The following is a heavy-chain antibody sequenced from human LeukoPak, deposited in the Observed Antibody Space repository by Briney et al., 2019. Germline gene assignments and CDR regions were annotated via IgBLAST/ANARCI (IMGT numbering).Heavy chain of an antibody. V-gene: IGHV4-34*01. CDR1: GGSFSGYY. Sequence: PSETLSLTCAVYGGSFSGYYWSWIRQPPGKGLEWIGEINHSGSTNYNPSLKSRVTISVDTSKNQFSLKLSSVTAADTAVYYCARAGTSGWYRYWGQGTLVTVSS. J-gene: IGHJ4*02. CDR2: INHSGST. D-gene: IGHD6-19*01. CDR3: ARAGTSGWYRY.